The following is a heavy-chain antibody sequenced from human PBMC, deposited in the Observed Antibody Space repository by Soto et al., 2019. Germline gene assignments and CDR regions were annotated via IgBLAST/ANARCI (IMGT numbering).Heavy chain of an antibody. V-gene: IGHV4-30-4*01. D-gene: IGHD2-8*02. CDR3: ARDKITGLFDY. CDR1: GGSISSGDYY. Sequence: SETLSLTCTVSGGSISSGDYYWTWIRQPPGKGLEWIGCIYYSGYPYYNPSLKSRVTISVDTSKHQFSLKLNSVTAADTAVYYCARDKITGLFDYWGQGTLVTVSS. CDR2: IYYSGYP. J-gene: IGHJ4*02.